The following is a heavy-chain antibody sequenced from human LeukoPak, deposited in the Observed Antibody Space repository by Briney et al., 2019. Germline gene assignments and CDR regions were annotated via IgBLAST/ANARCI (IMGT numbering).Heavy chain of an antibody. Sequence: GGALRLSCAASGFTFSSYWMSWVRQARGKGLELVANIKQDGREKYYVDSVKGRFTISRDNAKNSLYLQRNSLRAEDTAVYYCARDGYDSSGYRDYYFDYWGQGTLVTVSS. CDR3: ARDGYDSSGYRDYYFDY. CDR1: GFTFSSYW. D-gene: IGHD3-22*01. CDR2: IKQDGREK. J-gene: IGHJ4*02. V-gene: IGHV3-7*01.